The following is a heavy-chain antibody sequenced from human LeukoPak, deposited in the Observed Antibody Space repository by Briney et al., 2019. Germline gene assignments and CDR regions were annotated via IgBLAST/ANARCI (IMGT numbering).Heavy chain of an antibody. CDR1: GFTFSSYS. CDR2: ISSSSSYI. Sequence: GGSLRLSCAASGFTFSSYSMNWVRQAPGKGLEWVSSISSSSSYIYYADSVKGRFTISRDNAKNSLYLQMNSLRAEDTAVYYCAYCGGDCYSGPYYFDYWGQGTLVTVSS. CDR3: AYCGGDCYSGPYYFDY. V-gene: IGHV3-21*01. J-gene: IGHJ4*02. D-gene: IGHD2-21*02.